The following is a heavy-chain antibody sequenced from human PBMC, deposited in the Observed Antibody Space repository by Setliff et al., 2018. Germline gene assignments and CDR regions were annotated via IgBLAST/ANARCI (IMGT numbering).Heavy chain of an antibody. CDR3: SRGPSKVQFDT. D-gene: IGHD4-4*01. CDR1: GASISNYY. CDR2: VYTTLST. V-gene: IGHV4-4*08. J-gene: IGHJ5*02. Sequence: SETLSLTCSVSGASISNYYWSWIRQSPGKGLEWIGYVYTTLSTNYNPSLRSRVTMSVDTSKNQFSLKLSSVTAADTAVYYCSRGPSKVQFDTWGRGIPVTVSS.